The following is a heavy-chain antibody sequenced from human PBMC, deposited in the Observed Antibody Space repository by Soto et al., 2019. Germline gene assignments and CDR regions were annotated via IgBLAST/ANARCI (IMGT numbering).Heavy chain of an antibody. Sequence: GESLKISCKGSGCSFTSYWIGWVRQMPGKGLEWMGIIYPGDSDTRYSPSFQGQVTFSADKSISTAYLQWSSLKASDTAMYYCARTMTTVTTRLDFDYWGQGTTVTVSS. CDR3: ARTMTTVTTRLDFDY. J-gene: IGHJ4*02. V-gene: IGHV5-51*01. D-gene: IGHD4-17*01. CDR1: GCSFTSYW. CDR2: IYPGDSDT.